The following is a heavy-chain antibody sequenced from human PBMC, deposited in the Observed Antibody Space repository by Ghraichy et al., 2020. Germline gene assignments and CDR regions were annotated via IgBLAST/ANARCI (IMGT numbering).Heavy chain of an antibody. D-gene: IGHD1-26*01. V-gene: IGHV4-39*01. CDR1: GDSISSSSYY. CDR2: FDYRGRT. Sequence: SQTLSLTCSVSGDSISSSSYYWDWIRQPPGKGLEWIGSFDYRGRTYYNPSLKSRVTISVDTSQDQISLKLTSVTAADTALYYCARRRVGAKTSPETWGQGTQVTVSS. CDR3: ARRRVGAKTSPET. J-gene: IGHJ5*02.